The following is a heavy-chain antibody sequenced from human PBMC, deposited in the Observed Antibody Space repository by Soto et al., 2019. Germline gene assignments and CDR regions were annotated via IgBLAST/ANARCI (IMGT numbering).Heavy chain of an antibody. CDR2: ISTTGTTT. CDR1: GFTFSDYY. D-gene: IGHD3-22*01. J-gene: IGHJ4*02. CDR3: SRGRSAYYFFDY. V-gene: IGHV3-11*01. Sequence: GGSLRLSCAASGFTFSDYYMSWIRQAPGKGLEWVSYISTTGTTTYYADFAKGRFTISRDNAKNSLYLQMNSLRAEDTAVYYCSRGRSAYYFFDYWGQGTLVTVSS.